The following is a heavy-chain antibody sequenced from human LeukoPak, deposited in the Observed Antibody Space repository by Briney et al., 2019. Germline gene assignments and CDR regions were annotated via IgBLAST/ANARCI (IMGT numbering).Heavy chain of an antibody. J-gene: IGHJ4*02. CDR2: IYYSGST. Sequence: PSETLSLTCTVSGGSISSYYWSWIRQPPGKGLEWIGYIYYSGSTNNNPSLKSRVTLSVDTSKNQFSLKLSSVTAADTAVYYCVKGRDGYDSWGRGTLVTVSS. CDR1: GGSISSYY. D-gene: IGHD5-24*01. V-gene: IGHV4-59*01. CDR3: VKGRDGYDS.